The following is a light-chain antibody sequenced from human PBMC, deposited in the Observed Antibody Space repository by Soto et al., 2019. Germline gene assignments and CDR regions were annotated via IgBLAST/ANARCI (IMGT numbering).Light chain of an antibody. V-gene: IGLV2-23*01. CDR1: SSDVGRYDL. J-gene: IGLJ1*01. Sequence: QSALTQPASVSGSPGQSITISCTGTSSDVGRYDLVSWYQQHPGKGPKLMIYEDNMRPSGVSNRFSGSKSGNTASLTISGLQAEDEADYYCCSYAGSSTYVFGTGTKLTVL. CDR3: CSYAGSSTYV. CDR2: EDN.